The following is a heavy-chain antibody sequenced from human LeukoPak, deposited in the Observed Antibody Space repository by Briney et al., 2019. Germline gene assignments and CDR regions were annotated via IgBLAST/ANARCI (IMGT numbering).Heavy chain of an antibody. CDR3: ASGAADGYNFGFDY. CDR2: IHSSGSA. V-gene: IGHV4-59*12. CDR1: GASLNDYY. D-gene: IGHD5-24*01. J-gene: IGHJ4*02. Sequence: SETLSLTCTVSGASLNDYYWSWIRQPPGKALEWIGFIHSSGSANSNPSLTSRVTISIDTSKNQFSLNLRSLTAADTAVYFCASGAADGYNFGFDYWGQGTLVTVSS.